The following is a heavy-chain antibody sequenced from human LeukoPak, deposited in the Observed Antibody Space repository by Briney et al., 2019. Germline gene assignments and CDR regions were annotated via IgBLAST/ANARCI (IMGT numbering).Heavy chain of an antibody. CDR2: IQYDDSEK. D-gene: IGHD6-19*01. Sequence: SGRSLRLSCAASAFTFTFSTSGMHWVRQAPGKGLEWVAFIQYDDSEKYYADSVRGRCTISRDNSKSTLYLQMNSLRAEDTAVYYCAKPVTGSIFDYWGRGTLVTVSS. V-gene: IGHV3-30*02. CDR1: AFTFTFSTSG. CDR3: AKPVTGSIFDY. J-gene: IGHJ4*02.